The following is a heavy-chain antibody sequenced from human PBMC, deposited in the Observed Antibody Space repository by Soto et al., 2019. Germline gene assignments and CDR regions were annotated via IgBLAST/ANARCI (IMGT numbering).Heavy chain of an antibody. Sequence: SETLSLTCTVSGGSISSYYWSWIRQPPGKGLEWIGYIYYSGSTNYNPSLKSRVTISVDTSKNQFSLKLSSVTAADTAVYYCARVAVEAKYYFDYWGQGTLVTVSS. CDR3: ARVAVEAKYYFDY. V-gene: IGHV4-59*01. D-gene: IGHD1-26*01. CDR2: IYYSGST. CDR1: GGSISSYY. J-gene: IGHJ4*02.